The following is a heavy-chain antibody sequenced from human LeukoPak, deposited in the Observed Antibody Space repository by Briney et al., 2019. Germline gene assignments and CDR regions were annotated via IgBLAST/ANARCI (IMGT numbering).Heavy chain of an antibody. J-gene: IGHJ4*02. CDR3: ARNLLQGGGEAEPFDY. V-gene: IGHV1-18*01. D-gene: IGHD2-21*01. CDR1: GYTFTSYG. Sequence: ASVKVSCKASGYTFTSYGISWLRQAPGQGQAPGQGLEYMGWISPYNGNTNYAQKLQGRVAMTTDTSTSTAYMELRSLRSDDTAVYYCARNLLQGGGEAEPFDYWGQGTLVTVSS. CDR2: ISPYNGNT.